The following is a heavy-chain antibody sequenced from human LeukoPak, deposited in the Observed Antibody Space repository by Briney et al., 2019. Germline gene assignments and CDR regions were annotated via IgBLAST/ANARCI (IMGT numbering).Heavy chain of an antibody. CDR3: TTKRGYSYGYAD. V-gene: IGHV3-66*01. D-gene: IGHD5-18*01. CDR1: GFTFNNYA. CDR2: IYSGGST. J-gene: IGHJ4*02. Sequence: PGGSLRLSCAASGFTFNNYAMSWVRQAPGKGLEWLSVIYSGGSTYYVDSVKGRFTISRDNSKNTLYLQMNSLRAEDTAVYYCTTKRGYSYGYADWGQGTLVTVSS.